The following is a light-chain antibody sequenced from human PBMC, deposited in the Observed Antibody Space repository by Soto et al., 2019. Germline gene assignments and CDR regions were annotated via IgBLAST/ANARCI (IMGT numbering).Light chain of an antibody. CDR2: DAS. V-gene: IGKV1-5*01. Sequence: DIQMTQSPSTLSASVGDTVTITCRASQSISTWMAWYQQKPGKAPKLLMFDASTLSGGVPSRFSGSASGTAFTLTISSLQPDDGATYYCQHYDSYPYCFGQGTKVEI. CDR3: QHYDSYPYC. CDR1: QSISTW. J-gene: IGKJ2*03.